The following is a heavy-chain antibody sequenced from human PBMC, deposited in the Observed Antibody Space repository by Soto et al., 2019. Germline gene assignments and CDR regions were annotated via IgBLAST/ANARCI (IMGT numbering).Heavy chain of an antibody. J-gene: IGHJ6*02. Sequence: PGGSLRLSCAASGFTFSSYSMNWVRQAPGKGLEWVSSISSSSSYIYYADSVKGRLTISRDNAKNSLYLQMNSLRAEDTAVYYCARTFPIAAAGTGIIGYYYYGMDVWGQGTTVTVSS. CDR3: ARTFPIAAAGTGIIGYYYYGMDV. D-gene: IGHD6-13*01. CDR2: ISSSSSYI. V-gene: IGHV3-21*01. CDR1: GFTFSSYS.